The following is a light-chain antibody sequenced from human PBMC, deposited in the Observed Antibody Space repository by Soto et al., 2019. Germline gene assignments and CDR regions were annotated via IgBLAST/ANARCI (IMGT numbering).Light chain of an antibody. CDR1: SSDVGAYKY. CDR3: SSYTSSSTLV. J-gene: IGLJ2*01. Sequence: QSALTQPASVSGSPGQSITISCTGTSSDVGAYKYVSWYQQHPGKAPKPMIYEVNNRPSGVSNRLSGSKSGNTASLTISGLQAEDEADYYCSSYTSSSTLVFGGGTKLT. V-gene: IGLV2-14*03. CDR2: EVN.